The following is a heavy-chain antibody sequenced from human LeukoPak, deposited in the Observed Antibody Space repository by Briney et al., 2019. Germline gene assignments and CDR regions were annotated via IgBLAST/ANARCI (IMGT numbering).Heavy chain of an antibody. J-gene: IGHJ3*02. D-gene: IGHD5-12*01. CDR3: AREISGYDYWDAFDI. CDR1: GFTFSSYS. CDR2: ISSSSSYI. Sequence: GGSLRLSCAASGFTFSSYSMNWVRQAPGKGLEWVSSISSSSSYIYYADSVKGRFTISRDNAKNSLYLQMNSLRAEDTAVYYCAREISGYDYWDAFDIWGQGTMVTVSS. V-gene: IGHV3-21*01.